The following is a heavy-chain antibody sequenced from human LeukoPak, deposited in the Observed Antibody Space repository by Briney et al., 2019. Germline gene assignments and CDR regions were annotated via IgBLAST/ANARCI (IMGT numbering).Heavy chain of an antibody. J-gene: IGHJ3*02. CDR1: GGSISSYY. D-gene: IGHD5-12*01. Sequence: PSETLSLTCTVSGGSISSYYWSWIRQPPGKGLEWIGYIYYSGSTNYNPSLKSRVTISVDTSKNQFSLKLSSVTAADTAVYCCARQLYSGYDWGAFDIWGQGTMVTVSS. CDR2: IYYSGST. CDR3: ARQLYSGYDWGAFDI. V-gene: IGHV4-59*01.